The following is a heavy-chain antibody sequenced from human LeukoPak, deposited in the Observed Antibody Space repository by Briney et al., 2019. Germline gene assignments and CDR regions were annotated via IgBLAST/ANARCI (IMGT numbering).Heavy chain of an antibody. J-gene: IGHJ4*02. V-gene: IGHV5-51*01. Sequence: GESLKISCKASGYSFTFSWIGWVRQMPGKGLEWMGIIYPGDSDTRYSPSFQGQVTISADKSISTAYLQWSSLKASDTAMYYCARLGFCTNGICYTLDYWGQGTLVTVSS. CDR2: IYPGDSDT. CDR3: ARLGFCTNGICYTLDY. D-gene: IGHD2-8*01. CDR1: GYSFTFSW.